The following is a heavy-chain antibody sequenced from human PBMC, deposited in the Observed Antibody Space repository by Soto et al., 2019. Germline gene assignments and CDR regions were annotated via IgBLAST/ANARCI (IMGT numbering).Heavy chain of an antibody. J-gene: IGHJ4*02. CDR1: GGSISNYY. CDR2: IHYSGNT. V-gene: IGHV4-59*08. Sequence: PSETLSLTCTVSGGSISNYYWSWIRQPPGKGLEWIGYIHYSGNTKYILSLKSRVTISADTSKIQFSLKLSSVTAADTAVYYCARGHYDFWSGYFATIDYWGQGTLVTVSS. CDR3: ARGHYDFWSGYFATIDY. D-gene: IGHD3-3*01.